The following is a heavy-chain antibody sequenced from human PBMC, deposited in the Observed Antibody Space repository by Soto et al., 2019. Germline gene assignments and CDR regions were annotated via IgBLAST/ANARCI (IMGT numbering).Heavy chain of an antibody. CDR3: AREGIVETYYFDY. CDR2: IWYDGSNK. Sequence: PCGSLNLSCLASGFTFSNYGMHWVRQVPGKGLEWVAVIWYDGSNKYYADSVKGRFTISRDNSKNTLYLQMNSLRAEDTAVYYCAREGIVETYYFDYWGQGTLVTVSS. V-gene: IGHV3-33*01. CDR1: GFTFSNYG. D-gene: IGHD3-22*01. J-gene: IGHJ4*02.